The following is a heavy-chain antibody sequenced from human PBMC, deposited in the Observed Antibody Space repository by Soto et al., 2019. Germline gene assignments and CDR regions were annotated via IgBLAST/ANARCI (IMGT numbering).Heavy chain of an antibody. CDR3: ARGRITIFGVVIGNYYYYYMDV. J-gene: IGHJ6*03. CDR2: MNPNSGNT. Sequence: GASVKVSCKASGYTFTSYDINWVRQATGQGLEWMGWMNPNSGNTGYAQKFQGRVTMTRNTSISTAYMELSSLRSEDTAVYYCARGRITIFGVVIGNYYYYYMDVWGKGTTVTVSS. V-gene: IGHV1-8*01. CDR1: GYTFTSYD. D-gene: IGHD3-3*01.